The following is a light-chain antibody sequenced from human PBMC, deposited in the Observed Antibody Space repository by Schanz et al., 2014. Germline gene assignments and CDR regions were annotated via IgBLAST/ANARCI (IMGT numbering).Light chain of an antibody. Sequence: EIVLTQSPGTLSLSPGERATLSCRASQSVTSTYLAWYQQKPGQAPRLLIDGASTRATGIPARFSGSGSGTEFTLTISTLQSEDFAVYYCQQRSNGYTFGQGTKLEIK. CDR3: QQRSNGYT. CDR1: QSVTSTY. V-gene: IGKV3D-20*02. CDR2: GAS. J-gene: IGKJ2*01.